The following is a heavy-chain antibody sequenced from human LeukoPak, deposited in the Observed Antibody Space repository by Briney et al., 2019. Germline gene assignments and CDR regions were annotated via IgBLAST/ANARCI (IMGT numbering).Heavy chain of an antibody. Sequence: GGSLRLSCAASGFTFSSYAMSWVRQAPGKGLEWVSAISGSGGSTYYADSVKGRFTISRDNSKNTLYLQMNSLRAEDTAVYYCASENYDSSGYYCPGGIDYWGQGTLVTVSS. V-gene: IGHV3-23*01. CDR1: GFTFSSYA. CDR3: ASENYDSSGYYCPGGIDY. CDR2: ISGSGGST. D-gene: IGHD3-22*01. J-gene: IGHJ4*02.